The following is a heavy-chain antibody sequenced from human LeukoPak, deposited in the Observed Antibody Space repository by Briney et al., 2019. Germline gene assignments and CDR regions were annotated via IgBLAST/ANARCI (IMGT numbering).Heavy chain of an antibody. Sequence: SVKVSCKASGGTFSSYAISWVRQAPGQGLEWMGGIIPIFGTANYAQKFQGRVTITADESTSTAYMELSSLRSEDTAVYYCARLVSARPSYFDYWGPGTLVTVSS. CDR3: ARLVSARPSYFDY. D-gene: IGHD6-6*01. CDR1: GGTFSSYA. CDR2: IIPIFGTA. J-gene: IGHJ4*02. V-gene: IGHV1-69*13.